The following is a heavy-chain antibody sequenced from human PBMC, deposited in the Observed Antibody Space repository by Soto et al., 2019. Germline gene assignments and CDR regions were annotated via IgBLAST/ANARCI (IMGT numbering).Heavy chain of an antibody. V-gene: IGHV1-69*13. CDR3: ARGYTDSSSSGWFDP. CDR2: IIPIFGTA. Sequence: SVKVSCKASGGTFSSYAISWVRQAPGQGLEWMGGIIPIFGTANYAQKFQGRVTITADECTSTAYMELSSLRSEDTAVYYCARGYTDSSSSGWFDPWGQGTLVTVS. J-gene: IGHJ5*02. D-gene: IGHD6-6*01. CDR1: GGTFSSYA.